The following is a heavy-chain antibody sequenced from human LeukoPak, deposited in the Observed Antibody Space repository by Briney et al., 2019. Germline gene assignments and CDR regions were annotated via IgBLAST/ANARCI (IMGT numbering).Heavy chain of an antibody. Sequence: GGSLSLSCAVSGITLSNYGMSWVRQAPGKGLEWVAGISGSGGSTNYADSVKGRFTISRDNPKNTLYLQMNSLRADDTAVYFCAKRGVVIRVILVGFHKEAYYFDSWGQGALVTVSS. V-gene: IGHV3-23*01. D-gene: IGHD3-22*01. CDR1: GITLSNYG. CDR2: ISGSGGST. CDR3: AKRGVVIRVILVGFHKEAYYFDS. J-gene: IGHJ4*02.